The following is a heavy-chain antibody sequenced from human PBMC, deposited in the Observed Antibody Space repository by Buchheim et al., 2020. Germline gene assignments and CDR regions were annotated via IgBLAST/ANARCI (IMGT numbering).Heavy chain of an antibody. Sequence: QVQLVESGGGVVRPGTSLRISCAASGFTFRSYGVHWVRRAPGKGLEWVALIWHDGSRKYYADSVKGRFTISRDNSKSTIYLQMNSLRVEDTAVYYCTRGRVTTETPNWLDPWGPG. V-gene: IGHV3-33*01. J-gene: IGHJ5*02. CDR3: TRGRVTTETPNWLDP. CDR2: IWHDGSRK. D-gene: IGHD4-17*01. CDR1: GFTFRSYG.